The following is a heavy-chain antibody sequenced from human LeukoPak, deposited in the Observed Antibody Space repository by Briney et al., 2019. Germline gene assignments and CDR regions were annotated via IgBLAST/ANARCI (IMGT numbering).Heavy chain of an antibody. CDR1: GGTFSSYA. Sequence: GASVKVSCKASGGTFSSYAISWVRQAPGQGLEWMGGIIPIFGTANYAQKFQGRVTITADESTSTAYMELSSLRSEDTAVYYCARDPRFRSGYFKNYYYYGMDVWGQGTTVTVSS. CDR3: ARDPRFRSGYFKNYYYYGMDV. J-gene: IGHJ6*02. V-gene: IGHV1-69*13. CDR2: IIPIFGTA. D-gene: IGHD3-3*01.